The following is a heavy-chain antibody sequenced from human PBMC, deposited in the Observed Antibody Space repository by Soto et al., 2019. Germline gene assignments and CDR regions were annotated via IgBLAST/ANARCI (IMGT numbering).Heavy chain of an antibody. Sequence: SETLSLTCAVSGYSISSGHYWGWIRQPPGKGLEWIGSISHSGTTYYNPSLKSQVTISLDTSKNQFSLKLRSVTAADTAVYYCARDLNWGFSDYWGQGTVVTVSS. CDR2: ISHSGTT. V-gene: IGHV4-38-2*02. CDR3: ARDLNWGFSDY. CDR1: GYSISSGHY. J-gene: IGHJ4*02. D-gene: IGHD7-27*01.